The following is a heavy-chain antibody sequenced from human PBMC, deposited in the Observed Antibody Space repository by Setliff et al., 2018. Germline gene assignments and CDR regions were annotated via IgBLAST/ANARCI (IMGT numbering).Heavy chain of an antibody. CDR2: IHYSGNT. V-gene: IGHV4-34*01. Sequence: PSETLSLTCAVSGGSFSDYYWCWIRQPPGKGLEWIGRIHYSGNTYYNASLKSRVIISVDTAQNQFSLSLSSVTAADTAVYYCARTGTYRYFDYWGQGTLVTVSS. J-gene: IGHJ4*02. D-gene: IGHD1-1*01. CDR3: ARTGTYRYFDY. CDR1: GGSFSDYY.